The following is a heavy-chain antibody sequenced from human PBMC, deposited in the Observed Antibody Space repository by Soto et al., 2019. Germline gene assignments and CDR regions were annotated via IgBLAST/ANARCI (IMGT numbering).Heavy chain of an antibody. Sequence: SETLSLTCAVSASSISSAYFWGWIRQTPGKGLAWIATIFHTGATYYNPSLKIRVTLSFDTSNNQFSLRLNPVTGAYTALYFCARTWPAGATPADDFGIWGQGTMVTVS. CDR3: ARTWPAGATPADDFGI. D-gene: IGHD2-15*01. CDR2: IFHTGAT. V-gene: IGHV4-38-2*01. CDR1: ASSISSAYF. J-gene: IGHJ3*02.